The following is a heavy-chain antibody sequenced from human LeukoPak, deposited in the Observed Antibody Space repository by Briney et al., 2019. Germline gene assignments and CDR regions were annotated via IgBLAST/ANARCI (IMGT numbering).Heavy chain of an antibody. D-gene: IGHD6-13*01. CDR2: IYNSGST. CDR3: ARENSNSWYLDY. V-gene: IGHV4-59*01. CDR1: GGSISTYY. J-gene: IGHJ4*02. Sequence: PSETLSLTCTVSGGSISTYYWSWIRQPPGKGLEWIGYIYNSGSTNYNPSLKSRVTISVDTSKNQFSLKLSSVTAADTAVYYCARENSNSWYLDYWGQGTLATVSS.